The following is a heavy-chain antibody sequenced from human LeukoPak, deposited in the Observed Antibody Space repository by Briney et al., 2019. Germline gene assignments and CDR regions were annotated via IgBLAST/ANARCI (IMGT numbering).Heavy chain of an antibody. Sequence: SPTLSLTFAISGDSLSNNNVAWNWLRQSPSRGLEWLGRTYYRPKFNTDYAVSVKSRIAINSDTYKNQFSMQLNSVTPDDTGVYYGSRGSQSRFCYWGQGTLVTVSS. CDR1: GDSLSNNNVA. CDR3: SRGSQSRFCY. CDR2: TYYRPKFNT. D-gene: IGHD3-10*01. V-gene: IGHV6-1*01. J-gene: IGHJ4*02.